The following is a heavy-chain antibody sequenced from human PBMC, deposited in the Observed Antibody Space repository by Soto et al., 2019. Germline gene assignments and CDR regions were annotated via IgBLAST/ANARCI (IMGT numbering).Heavy chain of an antibody. CDR1: GGSISSYY. V-gene: IGHV4-59*01. D-gene: IGHD2-8*01. CDR2: IYYSGST. CDR3: ARVKIDIVLMVYAIDRGPFDY. Sequence: RSETLSLTCTVPGGSISSYYWSWIRQPPVKVLEWIGYIYYSGSTNYNPSLKSRVTISVDTSKNQFSLELRSLRSDDTAVYYCARVKIDIVLMVYAIDRGPFDYWGQGTLVTVYS. J-gene: IGHJ4*02.